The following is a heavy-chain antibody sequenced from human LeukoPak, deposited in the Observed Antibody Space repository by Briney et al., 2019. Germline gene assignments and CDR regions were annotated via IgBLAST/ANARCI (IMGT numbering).Heavy chain of an antibody. J-gene: IGHJ4*02. CDR3: ARAPVDTAMVSGVYFDY. Sequence: PSQTLSLTCTVSGGSISSGGYYWSWIRQHPGKGLEWIGYTYYSGSTYYNPSLKSRVTISVDTSKNQFSLKLSSVTAADTAVYYCARAPVDTAMVSGVYFDYWGQGTLATVSS. D-gene: IGHD5-18*01. V-gene: IGHV4-31*03. CDR2: TYYSGST. CDR1: GGSISSGGYY.